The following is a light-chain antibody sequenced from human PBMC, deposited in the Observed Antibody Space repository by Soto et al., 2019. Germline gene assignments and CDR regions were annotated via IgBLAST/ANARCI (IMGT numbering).Light chain of an antibody. CDR1: SSYVGGYNY. CDR2: EVS. J-gene: IGLJ2*01. V-gene: IGLV2-8*01. Sequence: QSALTQPPSASGSPGQSVTISCTGTSSYVGGYNYVAWYQQHPGKATKLMIYEVSPRPSGVPDRFSGSKSGNTASLTVSGLQAEDEADYYCSSYAGSNNHVVFGGGTKLTVL. CDR3: SSYAGSNNHVV.